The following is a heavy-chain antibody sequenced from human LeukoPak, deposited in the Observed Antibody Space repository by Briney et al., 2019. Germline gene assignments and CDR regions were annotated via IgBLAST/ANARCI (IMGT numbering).Heavy chain of an antibody. CDR2: IYFSGNT. V-gene: IGHV4-59*08. CDR1: GGSISSYY. D-gene: IGHD6-13*01. CDR3: ARLTSSSSGSSFDY. J-gene: IGHJ4*02. Sequence: SETLSLTCTVSGGSISSYYWSWIRQPPGKGLEWIGYIYFSGNTNYNPSLKSRVTISVDTSKNQFSLKLSSVTAADTAVYYCARLTSSSSGSSFDYWGQGTLVTVSS.